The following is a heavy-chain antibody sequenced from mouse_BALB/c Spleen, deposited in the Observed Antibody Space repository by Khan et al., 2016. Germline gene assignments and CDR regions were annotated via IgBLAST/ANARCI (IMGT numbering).Heavy chain of an antibody. CDR3: ARGKYDGVAY. D-gene: IGHD2-14*01. CDR1: GYTFTNYG. V-gene: IGHV9-3-1*01. Sequence: QIQLQSGPELKKPGETVKISCKASGYTFTNYGMNWVKQAPGKGLKWMGWINTYNGEPTYADDFKGRFAFSLETSASTAYLQINNLTNEDTATYFCARGKYDGVAYWGQGTLVSVSA. CDR2: INTYNGEP. J-gene: IGHJ3*01.